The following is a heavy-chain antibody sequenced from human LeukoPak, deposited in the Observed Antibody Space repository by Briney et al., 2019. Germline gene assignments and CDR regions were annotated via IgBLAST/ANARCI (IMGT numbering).Heavy chain of an antibody. CDR3: ATKPGPRISDY. D-gene: IGHD2/OR15-2a*01. CDR1: GGSFSGYY. CDR2: INHSGST. V-gene: IGHV4-34*01. Sequence: SETLSLTCAVYGGSFSGYYWSWIRQPPGKGLEWIGEINHSGSTNYNPSLKSRVTISVDTSKNQFSLKLSSVTAADTAVYYCATKPGPRISDYWGQGTLVTVSS. J-gene: IGHJ4*02.